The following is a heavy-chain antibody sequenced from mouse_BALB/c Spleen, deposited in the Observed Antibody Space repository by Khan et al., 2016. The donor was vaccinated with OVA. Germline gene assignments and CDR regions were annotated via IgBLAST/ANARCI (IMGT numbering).Heavy chain of an antibody. Sequence: EVELVESGGGLVQPGGSRKLSCVASGFTFSSFGMHWVRQAPEKGLEWVAYISSGSSTIYYADTVKGRFTISRDNPKHTLFLKITSLKSRDTAMYYCARRGAYYYGSSYGYAMDYWGQGTSVTVSS. CDR1: GFTFSSFG. V-gene: IGHV5-17*02. J-gene: IGHJ4*01. CDR2: ISSGSSTI. CDR3: ARRGAYYYGSSYGYAMDY. D-gene: IGHD1-1*01.